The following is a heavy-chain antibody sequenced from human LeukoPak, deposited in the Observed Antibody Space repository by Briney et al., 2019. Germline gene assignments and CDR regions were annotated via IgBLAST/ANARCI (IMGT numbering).Heavy chain of an antibody. CDR1: GFIFSDYY. Sequence: PGGSLRLSCAAPGFIFSDYYVTWLRQAPGKGLEWISYISETGSTIHYAASVKGRFIVSRDNTRNSLYLQMNNLRVDDTAIYYCARDAFYYSSDQWGRGTLVTVSS. CDR3: ARDAFYYSSDQ. J-gene: IGHJ4*02. D-gene: IGHD3-10*01. V-gene: IGHV3-11*04. CDR2: ISETGSTI.